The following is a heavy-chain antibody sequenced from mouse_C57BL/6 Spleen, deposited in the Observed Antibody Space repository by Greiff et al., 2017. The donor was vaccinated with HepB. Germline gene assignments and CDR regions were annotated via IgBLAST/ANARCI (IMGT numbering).Heavy chain of an antibody. V-gene: IGHV5-9-1*02. CDR3: TRDDYYGSSYGYYAMDY. Sequence: EVMLVESGEGLVKPGGSLKLSCAASGFTFSSYAMSWVRQTPEKRLEWVAYISSGGDYIYYADTVKGRFTISRDNARNTLYLQMSSLKSEDTAMYYCTRDDYYGSSYGYYAMDYWGQGTSVTVSS. CDR1: GFTFSSYA. CDR2: ISSGGDYI. J-gene: IGHJ4*01. D-gene: IGHD1-1*01.